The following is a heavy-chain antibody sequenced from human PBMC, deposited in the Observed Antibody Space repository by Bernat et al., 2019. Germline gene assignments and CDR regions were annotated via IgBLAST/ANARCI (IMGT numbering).Heavy chain of an antibody. CDR3: ARHPYYDFWSSYYNYYYYGMDV. V-gene: IGHV4-39*01. J-gene: IGHJ6*02. CDR1: GGSISSSSYY. Sequence: QLQLQESGPGLVKPSETLSLTCTVSGGSISSSSYYWGWIRQPPGKGLEWIGSIYYSGSTYYNPSLKSRVTISVDTSKSLFSLKLSSVTAADTAVYYCARHPYYDFWSSYYNYYYYGMDVWGQGTTVTVSS. D-gene: IGHD3-3*01. CDR2: IYYSGST.